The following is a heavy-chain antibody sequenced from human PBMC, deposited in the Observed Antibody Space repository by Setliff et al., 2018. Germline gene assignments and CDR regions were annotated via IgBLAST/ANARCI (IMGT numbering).Heavy chain of an antibody. D-gene: IGHD1-1*01. CDR2: ISFSSSTI. CDR3: ARDHGELGQERRTHFFRH. CDR1: GFTFSTYN. J-gene: IGHJ1*01. V-gene: IGHV3-48*01. Sequence: PGGSLRLSCAASGFTFSTYNMNWVRQAPGKGLEWVSYISFSSSTIYYADSVKGRFTIARDNAKNSLYLQMNSLRAADTAVYYCARDHGELGQERRTHFFRHWGQGTLVTVSS.